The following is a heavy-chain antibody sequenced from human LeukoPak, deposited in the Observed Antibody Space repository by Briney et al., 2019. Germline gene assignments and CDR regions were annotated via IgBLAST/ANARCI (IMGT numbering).Heavy chain of an antibody. CDR1: GYTFTSYA. CDR2: INAGNGNT. V-gene: IGHV1-3*01. CDR3: ARVEIAVAPPDY. J-gene: IGHJ4*02. D-gene: IGHD6-19*01. Sequence: ASVKVSCKASGYTFTSYAMHWVRQAPGQRLEWMGWINAGNGNTKYSQKFQGRVTITRDTSASTAYMELSSLRSEDTAVYYCARVEIAVAPPDYWGQGTLVTVSS.